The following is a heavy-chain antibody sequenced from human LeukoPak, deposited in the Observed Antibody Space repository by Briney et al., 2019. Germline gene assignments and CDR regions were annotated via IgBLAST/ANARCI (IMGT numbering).Heavy chain of an antibody. J-gene: IGHJ5*02. Sequence: SETLSLTCTVSGGSISSSSYYWGWIRQPPGKGLEWIGSIYYSGSTYYNPSLKSRVTMSVDTSKNQFSLKLSSVTAADTAVYYCARDLSSGWYQGGWFDPWGQGTLVTVSS. CDR3: ARDLSSGWYQGGWFDP. CDR1: GGSISSSSYY. V-gene: IGHV4-39*07. D-gene: IGHD6-19*01. CDR2: IYYSGST.